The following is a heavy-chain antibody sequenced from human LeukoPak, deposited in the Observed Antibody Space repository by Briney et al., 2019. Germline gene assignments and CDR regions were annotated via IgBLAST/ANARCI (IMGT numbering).Heavy chain of an antibody. CDR1: GFTFSSYS. D-gene: IGHD3-10*01. Sequence: GGSLRLSCAASGFTFSSYSMNWVRQAPGKGLEWVSYISSSSSTIYYADSVKGRFTISRDNAKNSLYLQMNSLRAEDTAVYYCAKAYYGSGRTQNYYYGMDVWGQGTTVTVSS. J-gene: IGHJ6*02. V-gene: IGHV3-48*04. CDR3: AKAYYGSGRTQNYYYGMDV. CDR2: ISSSSSTI.